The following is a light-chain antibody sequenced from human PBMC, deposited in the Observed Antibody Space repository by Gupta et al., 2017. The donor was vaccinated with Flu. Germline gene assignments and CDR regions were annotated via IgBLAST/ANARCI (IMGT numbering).Light chain of an antibody. CDR2: EVN. CDR1: SSDVGDNNY. CDR3: ISYTTGNTWV. J-gene: IGLJ3*02. Sequence: QSALTQPASVSGSPGQAITISCTGTSSDVGDNNYVSWYRQHPGKAPKVVIYEVNSRPSGVSNRLSGSKSGNTASLTISGLQAEDEGDYYCISYTTGNTWVFGGGTKLTVL. V-gene: IGLV2-14*01.